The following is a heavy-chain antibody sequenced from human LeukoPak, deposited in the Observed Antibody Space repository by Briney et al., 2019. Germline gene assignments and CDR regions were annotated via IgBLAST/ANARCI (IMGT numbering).Heavy chain of an antibody. V-gene: IGHV1-69*04. CDR1: GGTFSSYA. J-gene: IGHJ5*02. D-gene: IGHD5-18*01. CDR2: IIPILGIA. Sequence: SVKVSCKASGGTFSSYAISWVRQAPGQGLEWMGRIIPILGIANYAQKFQGRVTITADKSTSTAYMELSSLRSEDTAAYYCARDRYSYAATPNWFDPWGQGTLVTVSS. CDR3: ARDRYSYAATPNWFDP.